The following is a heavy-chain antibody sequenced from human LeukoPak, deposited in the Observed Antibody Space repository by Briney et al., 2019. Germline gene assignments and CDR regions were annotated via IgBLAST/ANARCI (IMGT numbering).Heavy chain of an antibody. J-gene: IGHJ3*01. V-gene: IGHV3-48*02. CDR2: SSIHNGGV. CDR1: GGALSRDS. D-gene: IGHD3-10*01. Sequence: GGSLRLSCAVSGGALSRDSMNWVRRSPRKGLEWIAHSSIHNGGVNYADSVKGRFTISRDNTKNSLYLQLESLRDEDTGVYYCARGRDYAFDVWGQGTMVTVSS. CDR3: ARGRDYAFDV.